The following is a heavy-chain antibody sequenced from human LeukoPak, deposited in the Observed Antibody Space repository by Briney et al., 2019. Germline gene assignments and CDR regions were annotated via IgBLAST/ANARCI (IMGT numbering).Heavy chain of an antibody. J-gene: IGHJ4*02. V-gene: IGHV1-69*05. D-gene: IGHD1-26*01. CDR3: ARGGWEPLDY. Sequence: SVKVSCKGSGGTFSSYAISWVRQAPGQGLEWMGGIIPIFGTANYAQKFQGRVTMTTDTSTSTAYMELRSLRSDDTAVYYCARGGWEPLDYWGQGTLVTVSS. CDR2: IIPIFGTA. CDR1: GGTFSSYA.